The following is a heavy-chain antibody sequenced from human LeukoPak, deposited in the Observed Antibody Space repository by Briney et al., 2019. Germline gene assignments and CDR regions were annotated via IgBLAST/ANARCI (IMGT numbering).Heavy chain of an antibody. CDR3: TRLHDYGDWLDL. Sequence: SETLSLTCVVSGVSISRSDWWSWVRQSPGKGLEWIGGILYSGGTKYNPALKGRVTISRDKSKNQFSLHLNSVTAADTAMYFCTRLHDYGDWLDLWGQGSLVTVSS. CDR1: GVSISRSDW. J-gene: IGHJ5*02. CDR2: ILYSGGT. V-gene: IGHV4/OR15-8*03. D-gene: IGHD4-17*01.